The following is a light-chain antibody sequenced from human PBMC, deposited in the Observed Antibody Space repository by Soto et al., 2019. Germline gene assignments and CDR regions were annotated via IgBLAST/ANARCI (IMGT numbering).Light chain of an antibody. CDR1: RSVSSS. CDR3: QQRSSWPLT. Sequence: EIVLTQSPATLSLSPGETATLSCRASRSVSSSLAWYQQKPGQTPRLLIYDASNRATGIPARFSGSGSGTDVTLTVSSLEPEDFAVYYCQQRSSWPLTFGGGTKVEIK. V-gene: IGKV3-11*01. CDR2: DAS. J-gene: IGKJ4*01.